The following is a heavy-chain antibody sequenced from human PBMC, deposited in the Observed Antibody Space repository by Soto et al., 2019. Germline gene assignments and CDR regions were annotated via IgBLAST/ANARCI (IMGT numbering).Heavy chain of an antibody. V-gene: IGHV4-30-4*01. CDR1: GGPRKTGGNY. CDR2: VFYSGAT. D-gene: IGHD3-10*01. J-gene: IGHJ4*02. Sequence: SETLSLTCTVSGGPRKTGGNYWNWIRQPPGKGLEWIGSVFYSGATNYRPSLKCRAAISMDTSKNPFSQSLTSVTAAHTAVYYCARAGFSYGHLLFWDQGIRVTVS. CDR3: ARAGFSYGHLLF.